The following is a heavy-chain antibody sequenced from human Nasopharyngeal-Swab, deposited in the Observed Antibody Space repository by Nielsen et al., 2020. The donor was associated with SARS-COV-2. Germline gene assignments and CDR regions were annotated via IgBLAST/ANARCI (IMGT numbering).Heavy chain of an antibody. Sequence: WVRQAPGQRLEWMGWINAGNGNTKYSQKFQGRVTITRDTSASTAYMELSSLRSEDTAVYYCARVISLGEYYFDYWGQGTLVTVSS. CDR3: ARVISLGEYYFDY. D-gene: IGHD3-10*01. V-gene: IGHV1-3*01. CDR2: INAGNGNT. J-gene: IGHJ4*02.